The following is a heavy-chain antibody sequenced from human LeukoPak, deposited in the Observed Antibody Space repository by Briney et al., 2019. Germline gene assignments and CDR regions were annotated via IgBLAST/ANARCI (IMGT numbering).Heavy chain of an antibody. CDR2: ISSSGSTI. V-gene: IGHV3-48*03. D-gene: IGHD3-22*01. CDR3: ARNYDSSGYDPAGYYGMDV. Sequence: GGSLRLTCAASGFTFSSYEMNWVRQAPGKGLEWVSYISSSGSTIYYADSVKGRFTISRDNAKNSLYLQMNSLRAEDTAVYYCARNYDSSGYDPAGYYGMDVWGQGTTVTVSS. J-gene: IGHJ6*02. CDR1: GFTFSSYE.